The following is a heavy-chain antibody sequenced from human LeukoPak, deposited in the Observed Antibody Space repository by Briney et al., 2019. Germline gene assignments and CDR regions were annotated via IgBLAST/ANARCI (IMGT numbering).Heavy chain of an antibody. J-gene: IGHJ5*02. CDR3: ARELGYCTSTSCFERADP. CDR2: ISSSSGYI. D-gene: IGHD2-2*01. CDR1: GFSFSSYN. Sequence: GGSLRLSCAASGFSFSSYNMNWVRQAPGKGLEWVSSISSSSGYIYYADSVKGRFTISRDNTKNSLYLQMNSLRAEDTAVYYCARELGYCTSTSCFERADPWGQGTLVTVSS. V-gene: IGHV3-21*01.